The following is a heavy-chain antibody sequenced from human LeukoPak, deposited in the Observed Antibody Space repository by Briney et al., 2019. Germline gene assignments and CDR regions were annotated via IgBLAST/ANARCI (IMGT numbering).Heavy chain of an antibody. CDR2: IYTSGST. D-gene: IGHD5-24*01. V-gene: IGHV4-4*07. Sequence: PSETLSLTCTVSGDSISGYYWSWIRQPAGKGLEWIGRIYTSGSTNYNPSLKSRVTISVDKSKNQFSLKLSSVTAADTAVYYCARDVAGRDGSLRYFDVWGRGTLVTVSS. J-gene: IGHJ2*01. CDR3: ARDVAGRDGSLRYFDV. CDR1: GDSISGYY.